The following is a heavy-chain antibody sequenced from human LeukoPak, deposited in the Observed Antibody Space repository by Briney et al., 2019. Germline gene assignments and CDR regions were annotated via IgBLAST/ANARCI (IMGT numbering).Heavy chain of an antibody. CDR3: WRRSIRSRVWVSNRFDP. CDR2: INHSGST. CDR1: GGSFSGHY. D-gene: IGHD3-16*01. J-gene: IGHJ5*02. V-gene: IGHV4-34*01. Sequence: PSETLSLTCAVYGGSFSGHYWSWIRQPPGKGLEWIGEINHSGSTNYNPSLKRRVAISVDTSKNQFSLKLSSVPARHRPVYYCWRRSIRSRVWVSNRFDPWGQGTLVTVSS.